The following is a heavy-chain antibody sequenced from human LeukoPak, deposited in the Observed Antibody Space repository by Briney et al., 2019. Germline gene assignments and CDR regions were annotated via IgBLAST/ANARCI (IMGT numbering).Heavy chain of an antibody. CDR1: GFTFSSYD. Sequence: GGSLRLSCAASGFTFSSYDMHWVRQVTGKGLELVSVIRTTGDTYYLDSVKGRFTISRENAKNSLYLQMNSLRAGDTAVYYCARSGSGLDYYYYGMDVWGQGSTVTVSS. J-gene: IGHJ6*02. CDR3: ARSGSGLDYYYYGMDV. CDR2: IRTTGDT. D-gene: IGHD3-10*01. V-gene: IGHV3-13*01.